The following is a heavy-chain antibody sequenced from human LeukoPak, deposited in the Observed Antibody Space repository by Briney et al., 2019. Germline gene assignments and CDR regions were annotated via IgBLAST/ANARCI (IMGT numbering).Heavy chain of an antibody. V-gene: IGHV4-38-2*02. D-gene: IGHD3-9*01. CDR3: ARDLGLTISANWFDP. Sequence: SETLSLTCGVSGYSISSGYFWVWIRQPPGKGLEWIGSVYHTGATYYNPSLRSPVTISVDTSKHQFSLELNSVTAADTAVYYCARDLGLTISANWFDPWGQGTLVTVSS. J-gene: IGHJ5*02. CDR1: GYSISSGYF. CDR2: VYHTGAT.